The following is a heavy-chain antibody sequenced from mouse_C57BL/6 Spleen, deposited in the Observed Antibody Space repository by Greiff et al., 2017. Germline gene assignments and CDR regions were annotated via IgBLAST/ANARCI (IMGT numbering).Heavy chain of an antibody. J-gene: IGHJ2*01. CDR1: GYTFTSYT. Sequence: VQLQQSGAELARPGASVKMSCKASGYTFTSYTMHWVKQRPGQGLEWIGYINPSSGYTKYNQKFKNKATLTADKSSSTAYMQLSSLTSEDSSVYYCSRELFFDYWGQCTTLTVSS. CDR2: INPSSGYT. V-gene: IGHV1-4*01. CDR3: SRELFFDY.